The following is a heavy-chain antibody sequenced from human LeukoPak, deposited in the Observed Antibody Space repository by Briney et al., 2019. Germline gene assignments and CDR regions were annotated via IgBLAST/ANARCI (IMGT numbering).Heavy chain of an antibody. CDR1: GFTFSSYA. J-gene: IGHJ4*02. V-gene: IGHV3-23*01. Sequence: GGSLRLSCAASGFTFSSYAMSLVRLAPGKGLEWVSAISGSGGSTYYADSVKGRFTISRDNSKNTLYLQMNSLRAEDTAVYYCAKLGRLGCFDYWGQGTLVTVSS. CDR2: ISGSGGST. CDR3: AKLGRLGCFDY. D-gene: IGHD3/OR15-3a*01.